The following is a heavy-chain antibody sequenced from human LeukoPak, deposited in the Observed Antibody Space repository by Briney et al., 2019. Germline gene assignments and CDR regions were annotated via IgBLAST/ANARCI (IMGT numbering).Heavy chain of an antibody. CDR3: AKTYYYDSSGYYYFDY. CDR2: IRYDGSNK. D-gene: IGHD3-22*01. Sequence: GGSLRLSCAASGFTFSSYAMSWVRQAPGKELEWVAFIRYDGSNKYYADSVKGRFTISRDNSKNTLYLQMNSLRAEDTAVYYCAKTYYYDSSGYYYFDYWGQGTLVTVSS. J-gene: IGHJ4*02. V-gene: IGHV3-30*02. CDR1: GFTFSSYA.